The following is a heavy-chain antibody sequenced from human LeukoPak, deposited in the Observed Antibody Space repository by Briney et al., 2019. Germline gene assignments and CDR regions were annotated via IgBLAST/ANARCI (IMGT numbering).Heavy chain of an antibody. Sequence: SETLSLTCNVSGDSISTYHWNWLRKPPGRGLEWIGYMQSTGNSNYNPSLKSRVSMSVDTSKNRIVLDLSSVTAADTAVYYCARDKRHSYSRYSDHWGQGLLVTVSS. D-gene: IGHD1-1*01. V-gene: IGHV4-59*01. J-gene: IGHJ4*02. CDR3: ARDKRHSYSRYSDH. CDR1: GDSISTYH. CDR2: MQSTGNS.